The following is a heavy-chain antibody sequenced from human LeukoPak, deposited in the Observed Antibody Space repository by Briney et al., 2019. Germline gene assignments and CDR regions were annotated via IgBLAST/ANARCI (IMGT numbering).Heavy chain of an antibody. Sequence: ASVKVSCKASGYTFTGYYMRWVRQAPGQGLEWMGWLNPNSGGTNYAQKFQGRVTMTRDTSISTAYMELSRLRSDDTAVYYCARGQGAVVVPAAISPTRYWGQGTLVTVSS. D-gene: IGHD2-2*02. CDR1: GYTFTGYY. CDR3: ARGQGAVVVPAAISPTRY. J-gene: IGHJ4*02. CDR2: LNPNSGGT. V-gene: IGHV1-2*02.